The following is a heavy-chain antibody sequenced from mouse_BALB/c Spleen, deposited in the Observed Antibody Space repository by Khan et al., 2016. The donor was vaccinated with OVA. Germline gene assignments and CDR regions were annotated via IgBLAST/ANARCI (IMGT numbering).Heavy chain of an antibody. Sequence: EVQLQQSGADLVKSGATVKLSCTASGLTFNHSYMHWLKQCPEQGLEWIGRIDPPYGYTYYDPKFPGMSTITAATSSPPSYLQLRRLPSEDTAVFYCARKARKWGQGTTLTVSS. V-gene: IGHV14-3*02. CDR3: ARKARK. CDR2: IDPPYGYT. CDR1: GLTFNHSY. J-gene: IGHJ2*01.